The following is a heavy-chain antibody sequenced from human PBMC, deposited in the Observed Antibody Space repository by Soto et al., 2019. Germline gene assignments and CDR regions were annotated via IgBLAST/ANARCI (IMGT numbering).Heavy chain of an antibody. D-gene: IGHD2-15*01. CDR3: ARRILYWIRNDVGYYYGMDV. Sequence: EVQLVESGGGLVKPGGSLRLSCAASGFTFSSYSMNWVRQAPGKGLEWVSSISSSSSYIYYADSVKGRFTISRDNAKNSLYLQMNSLRAEDTAVYYCARRILYWIRNDVGYYYGMDVWGQGTTVTVSS. CDR2: ISSSSSYI. J-gene: IGHJ6*02. CDR1: GFTFSSYS. V-gene: IGHV3-21*01.